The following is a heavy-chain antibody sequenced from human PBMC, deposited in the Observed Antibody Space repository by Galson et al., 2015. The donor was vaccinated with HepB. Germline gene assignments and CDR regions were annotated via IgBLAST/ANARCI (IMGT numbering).Heavy chain of an antibody. CDR3: ARDQAEEYQQLYEYYFDS. CDR2: ISATSSYI. V-gene: IGHV3-21*01. J-gene: IGHJ4*02. Sequence: SLRLSCAASGFTLSTYSMNWVRQAPGKGLEWVSSISATSSYIFYADSVTGRFTISRDNAKNSLFLQMNSLRPEDTAVYYCARDQAEEYQQLYEYYFDSWGLGTLVTVSS. CDR1: GFTLSTYS. D-gene: IGHD1-1*01.